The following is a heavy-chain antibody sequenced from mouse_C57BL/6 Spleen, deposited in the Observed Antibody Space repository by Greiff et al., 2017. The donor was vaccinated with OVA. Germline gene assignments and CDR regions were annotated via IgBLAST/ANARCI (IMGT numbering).Heavy chain of an antibody. CDR1: GYAFTNYL. D-gene: IGHD1-1*02. CDR3: ARVGGYGY. V-gene: IGHV1-54*01. J-gene: IGHJ2*01. CDR2: INPGSGGT. Sequence: QVQLKESGAELVRPGTSVKVSCKASGYAFTNYLIEWVKQRPGQGLEWIGVINPGSGGTNYNEKFKGKATLTADKSSSTAYMQLSSLTSEDSAVYFCARVGGYGYWGQGTTLTVSS.